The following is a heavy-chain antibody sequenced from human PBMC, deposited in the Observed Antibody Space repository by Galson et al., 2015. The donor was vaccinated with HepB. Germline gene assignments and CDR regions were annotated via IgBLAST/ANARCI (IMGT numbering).Heavy chain of an antibody. V-gene: IGHV1-18*01. CDR3: ARGPWFGELTGILVLQH. J-gene: IGHJ1*01. D-gene: IGHD3-10*01. CDR1: GGTFSSYG. CDR2: INPYNGNT. Sequence: SVKVSCKASGGTFSSYGISWVRQAPGQGLEWMGGINPYNGNTNYAQKFQGRVTMTTDTSTSTAYIELRSLRSDDTAVYYCARGPWFGELTGILVLQHWGQGTLVTVSS.